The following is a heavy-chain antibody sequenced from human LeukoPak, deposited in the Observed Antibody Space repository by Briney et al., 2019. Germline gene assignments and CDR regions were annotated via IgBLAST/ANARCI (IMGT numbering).Heavy chain of an antibody. CDR3: AKIMITFGGVIVMVDY. CDR2: IRYDGSNK. V-gene: IGHV3-30*02. D-gene: IGHD3-16*02. Sequence: GGSLRLSCAASGFTFSSYGMHWVRQAPGKGLEWVAFIRYDGSNKYYADSVKGRFTISKDNSKNTLYLQMNSLRAEDTAVYYCAKIMITFGGVIVMVDYWGQGTPVTVSS. J-gene: IGHJ4*02. CDR1: GFTFSSYG.